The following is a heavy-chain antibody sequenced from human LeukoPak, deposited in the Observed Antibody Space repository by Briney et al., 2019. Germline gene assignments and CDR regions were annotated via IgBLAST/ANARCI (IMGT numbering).Heavy chain of an antibody. CDR3: ARVLRYFDWSPSWFDP. J-gene: IGHJ5*02. Sequence: ASVKVSCKASGYTFTSYGISWVRQAPGQGLEWMGWISAYNGNTNYAQKPQGRVTMTTDTSTSTAYMELRSLRSDDTAVYYCARVLRYFDWSPSWFDPWGQGTLVTVSS. D-gene: IGHD3-9*01. CDR2: ISAYNGNT. V-gene: IGHV1-18*01. CDR1: GYTFTSYG.